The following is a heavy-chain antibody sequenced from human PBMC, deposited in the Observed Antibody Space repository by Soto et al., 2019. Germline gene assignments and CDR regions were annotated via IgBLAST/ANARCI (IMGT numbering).Heavy chain of an antibody. V-gene: IGHV1-3*01. D-gene: IGHD3-9*01. Sequence: ASVKVSCKASGYTFTSYAMHWVRQAPGQRLEWMGWINASNGNTKYSQKFQGRVTITRDTSASTAYMELSSLRSEDTAVYYCARNLMDYDILTGYYMAYYFAYWGQGTLVTVSS. CDR2: INASNGNT. CDR3: ARNLMDYDILTGYYMAYYFAY. CDR1: GYTFTSYA. J-gene: IGHJ4*02.